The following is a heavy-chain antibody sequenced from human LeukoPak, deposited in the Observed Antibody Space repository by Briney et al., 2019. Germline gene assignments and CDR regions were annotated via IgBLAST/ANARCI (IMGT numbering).Heavy chain of an antibody. CDR1: GGSISSYY. CDR2: IYYSGST. D-gene: IGHD3-10*01. CDR3: ARYVNMVIDY. V-gene: IGHV4-59*01. Sequence: SETLSLTCTVSGGSISSYYWSWIRQPPGKGLEWIGYIYYSGSTNYNPSLKSRVTISVDTSKNQFSLKLSSVTAADTAVYYCARYVNMVIDYWGQGTLVTVSS. J-gene: IGHJ4*02.